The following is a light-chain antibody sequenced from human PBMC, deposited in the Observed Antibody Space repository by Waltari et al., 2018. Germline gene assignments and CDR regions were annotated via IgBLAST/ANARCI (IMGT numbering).Light chain of an antibody. Sequence: QSVLTQPPSASGTPGQRVTIPCSGLRSTIRSNYVYWYQQLPGTAPKLLIYRNNQRPSGVPDRFSGSKSGTSASLAISGLRSEDEADYYCATWDDSLSGWVFGGGTKLTVL. CDR2: RNN. V-gene: IGLV1-47*01. CDR3: ATWDDSLSGWV. J-gene: IGLJ3*02. CDR1: RSTIRSNY.